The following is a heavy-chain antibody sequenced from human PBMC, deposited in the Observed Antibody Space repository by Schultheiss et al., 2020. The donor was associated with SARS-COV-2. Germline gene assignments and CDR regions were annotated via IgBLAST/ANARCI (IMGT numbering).Heavy chain of an antibody. Sequence: GESLKISCAASGFTVSSNYMSWVRQAPGKGLEWVSVIYSGGSTYYADSVKGRFTISRDNSKNTLYLQMNSLRAEDTAVYYCAHHEWELLPFDYWGQGTLVTVSS. CDR1: GFTVSSNY. J-gene: IGHJ4*02. CDR3: AHHEWELLPFDY. D-gene: IGHD1-26*01. CDR2: IYSGGST. V-gene: IGHV3-53*01.